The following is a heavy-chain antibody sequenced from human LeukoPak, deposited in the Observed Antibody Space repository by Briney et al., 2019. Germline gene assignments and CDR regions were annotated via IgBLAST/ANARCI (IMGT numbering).Heavy chain of an antibody. V-gene: IGHV3-21*01. CDR1: GFNFITAA. CDR2: FSSSSGYI. J-gene: IGHJ3*02. CDR3: AREAPAHAFDI. Sequence: PGGSLRLSCAASGFNFITAAMTWVRQAPGKGLEWVSSFSSSSGYIFYADSVKGRFTISRDNSKNTLYLQMNSLRAEDTAVYYCAREAPAHAFDIWGQGTMVTVSS.